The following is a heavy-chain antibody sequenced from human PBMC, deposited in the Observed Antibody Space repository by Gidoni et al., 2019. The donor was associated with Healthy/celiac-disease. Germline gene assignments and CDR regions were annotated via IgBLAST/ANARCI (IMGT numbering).Heavy chain of an antibody. J-gene: IGHJ4*02. CDR1: GFPFSSYS. V-gene: IGHV3-48*01. CDR2: ISSSSSTI. CDR3: AREEVTYGEGDY. Sequence: EVQLVESGGGLVQPGGALGLSCAASGFPFSSYSMNWVRQAPGKGLEWVSYISSSSSTIYYADAVKGRFSISRDNAKNSLYPQMNSLRAEDTAVYYCAREEVTYGEGDYWGQGTLVTVSS. D-gene: IGHD4-17*01.